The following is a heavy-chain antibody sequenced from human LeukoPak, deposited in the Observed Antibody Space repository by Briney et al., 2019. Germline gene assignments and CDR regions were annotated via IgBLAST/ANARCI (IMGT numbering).Heavy chain of an antibody. J-gene: IGHJ4*02. CDR3: ATPGRIAVAGQFDY. D-gene: IGHD6-19*01. CDR2: IRYDGSNK. Sequence: GGSLRLSCAASGFTFSSYGMHWVRQAPGKGLEWVAFIRYDGSNKYYADSVKGRFTISRDNSKNTLYLQMNSLRAEDTAVYYCATPGRIAVAGQFDYWGQGTLVTVSS. V-gene: IGHV3-30*02. CDR1: GFTFSSYG.